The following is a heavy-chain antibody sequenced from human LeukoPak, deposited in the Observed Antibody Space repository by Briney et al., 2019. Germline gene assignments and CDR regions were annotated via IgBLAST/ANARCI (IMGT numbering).Heavy chain of an antibody. CDR1: GFIFSDYY. CDR3: AKDSAWIQFND. V-gene: IGHV3-11*04. Sequence: GGSLRLSCAASGFIFSDYYMSWVRQAPGKGLEWISYISNPSSTRYYADSVKGRFTISRDNAKNSLYLQMNSLRAEDTAVYYCAKDSAWIQFNDWGQGTLVTVSS. CDR2: ISNPSSTR. D-gene: IGHD5-18*01. J-gene: IGHJ4*02.